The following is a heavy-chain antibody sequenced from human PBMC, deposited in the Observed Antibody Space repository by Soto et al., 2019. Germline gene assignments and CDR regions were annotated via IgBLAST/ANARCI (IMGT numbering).Heavy chain of an antibody. J-gene: IGHJ4*02. CDR3: ARGGAYGDYRSDF. CDR1: GFNFSVYW. D-gene: IGHD4-17*01. Sequence: PGGSLRLSCVASGFNFSVYWMHWVRQAPGKGLVWVARLNSDGTYASSADSVKGRLTISRDNAKNTLYLQLNSLRAEDTAVYYCARGGAYGDYRSDFWGQGTLVTVSS. V-gene: IGHV3-74*01. CDR2: LNSDGTYA.